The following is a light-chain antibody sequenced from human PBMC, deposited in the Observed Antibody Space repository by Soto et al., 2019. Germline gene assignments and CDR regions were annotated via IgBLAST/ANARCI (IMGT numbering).Light chain of an antibody. CDR2: DVS. Sequence: DIQMTQSPSTLAASVGDTVTMTCRSSSKWLAWYQKKPGQAPKLLIYDVSNLERGVPPRFSGCTSGAESTLTITGLQPDDLGTYYCQHTTDFTFGQGTKVEIK. V-gene: IGKV1-5*01. J-gene: IGKJ2*01. CDR1: SSSKW. CDR3: QHTTDFT.